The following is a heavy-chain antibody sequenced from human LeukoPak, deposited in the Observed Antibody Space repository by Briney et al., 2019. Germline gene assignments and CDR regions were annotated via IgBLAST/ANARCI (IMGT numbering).Heavy chain of an antibody. V-gene: IGHV1-69*04. Sequence: GASVKVSCKASGGTFSSYAISWVRQAPGQGLEWMGRIIPILGIANYAQKFQGRVTITADKSTSTAYMELSSLRSEDTAVYYCARDLGDGYNYLPYYCGQGTLVTVSS. CDR2: IIPILGIA. J-gene: IGHJ4*02. CDR3: ARDLGDGYNYLPYY. CDR1: GGTFSSYA. D-gene: IGHD5-24*01.